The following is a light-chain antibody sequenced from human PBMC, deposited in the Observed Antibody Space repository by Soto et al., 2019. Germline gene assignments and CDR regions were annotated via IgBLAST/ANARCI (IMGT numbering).Light chain of an antibody. V-gene: IGKV1-5*03. CDR1: QTISSW. CDR2: KAS. J-gene: IGKJ2*01. Sequence: DIQMTQSPSTLSGSVGDRVTITCRASQTISSWLAWYQQKPGKAPKLLIYKASTLKSGVPSRFSGSGSGTEFTLTISSLQPDDFATYYCQQSYTFGQGTKVDIK. CDR3: QQSYT.